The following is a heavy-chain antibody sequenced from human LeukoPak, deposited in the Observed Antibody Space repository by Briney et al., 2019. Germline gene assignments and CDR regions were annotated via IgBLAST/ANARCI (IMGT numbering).Heavy chain of an antibody. J-gene: IGHJ4*02. D-gene: IGHD2-15*01. CDR3: ARDHGRVVVAATYMHDY. CDR2: INPNSGGT. V-gene: IGHV1-2*02. Sequence: GESLKVSCKASGYTFTGYYMHWVRQAPGQGLEWMGWINPNSGGTNYAQKFQGRVTMTRDTSISTAYMELSRLRSDDTAVYYCARDHGRVVVAATYMHDYWGQGTLVTVSS. CDR1: GYTFTGYY.